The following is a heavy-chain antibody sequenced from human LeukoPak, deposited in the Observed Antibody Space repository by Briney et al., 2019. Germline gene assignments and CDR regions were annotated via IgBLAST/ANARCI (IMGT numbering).Heavy chain of an antibody. V-gene: IGHV4-4*07. CDR2: IYTSGST. J-gene: IGHJ4*02. CDR3: ASSGGATPNRLDY. Sequence: PSETLSLTCTVSGGSISYFYWSWIRQPAGKGLEWIGRIYTSGSTNYNPSLKSRVTISVDTSKNQFSLKLSSVTAADTAVYYCASSGGATPNRLDYWGQGTLVTVSS. CDR1: GGSISYFY. D-gene: IGHD5-24*01.